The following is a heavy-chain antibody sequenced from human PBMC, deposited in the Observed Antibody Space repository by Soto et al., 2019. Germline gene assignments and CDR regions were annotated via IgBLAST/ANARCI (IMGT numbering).Heavy chain of an antibody. CDR2: IDSSGTA. CDR3: ARITGRDLDS. D-gene: IGHD1-20*01. J-gene: IGHJ4*02. Sequence: SDTLSLTSPLSSVSISVTHVFGEWVRKPPGRGLELIGDIDSSGTAYFNPSLATQVTFHVDTSNNRFSLTLYSVSAADTAVSYCARITGRDLDSWGQG. V-gene: IGHV4-39*01. CDR1: SVSISVTHVF.